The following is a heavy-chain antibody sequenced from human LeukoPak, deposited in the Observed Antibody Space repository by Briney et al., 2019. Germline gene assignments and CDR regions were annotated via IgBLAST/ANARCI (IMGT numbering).Heavy chain of an antibody. CDR3: ARASETAMVTL. CDR1: GVSITSGTYY. D-gene: IGHD5-18*01. CDR2: IYSTGRV. Sequence: SSETLSLTCTVSGVSITSGTYYWTWIRQPAGKGLEWIGRIYSTGRVNYNPSLKSRVTMLLDTSKNHISLKLTSVTAADTAIYFCARASETAMVTLWGQGTLVTVSS. J-gene: IGHJ4*02. V-gene: IGHV4-61*02.